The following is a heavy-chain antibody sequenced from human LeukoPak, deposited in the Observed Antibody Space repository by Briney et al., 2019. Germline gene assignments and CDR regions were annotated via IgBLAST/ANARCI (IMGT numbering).Heavy chain of an antibody. CDR1: GGSFSGYY. CDR3: ASSRSHYINY. J-gene: IGHJ4*02. CDR2: INHSGST. V-gene: IGHV4-34*01. D-gene: IGHD2-15*01. Sequence: SETLSLTCAVYGGSFSGYYWSWIRQPPGKGLEWIGEINHSGSTNYNPSLKSRVTISVDTSKNQFSLRLSSVTAADTAVYYCASSRSHYINYWGQGTLVTVSS.